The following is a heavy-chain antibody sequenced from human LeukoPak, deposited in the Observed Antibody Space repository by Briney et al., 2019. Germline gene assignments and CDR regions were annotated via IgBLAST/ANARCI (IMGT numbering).Heavy chain of an antibody. V-gene: IGHV1-18*01. CDR3: ARVNYFDWLLPTFYYYYYYMDV. CDR1: GYTFTSYG. D-gene: IGHD3-9*01. CDR2: ISAYNGNT. Sequence: VASVKVSCKASGYTFTSYGISWVRQAPGQGLEWMGWISAYNGNTNYAQKLQGRVTMTTDTSTSTAYMELRSLRSDDTAVYYCARVNYFDWLLPTFYYYYYYMDVWGKGTTVTVSS. J-gene: IGHJ6*03.